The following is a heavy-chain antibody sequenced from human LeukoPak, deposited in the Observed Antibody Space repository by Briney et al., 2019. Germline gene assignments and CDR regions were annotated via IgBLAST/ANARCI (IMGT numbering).Heavy chain of an antibody. J-gene: IGHJ4*02. CDR3: ARDISDCSSTSCSRLHFDY. CDR1: GYTFTGYY. CDR2: INPNSGGT. V-gene: IGHV1-2*02. Sequence: ASVKVSCKASGYTFTGYYMHWVRQAPGQGLEWMGWINPNSGGTNYAQKFQSRVTMTRDTSISTAYMELSRLRSDDTAIYYCARDISDCSSTSCSRLHFDYWGQGTLVTVSS. D-gene: IGHD2-2*01.